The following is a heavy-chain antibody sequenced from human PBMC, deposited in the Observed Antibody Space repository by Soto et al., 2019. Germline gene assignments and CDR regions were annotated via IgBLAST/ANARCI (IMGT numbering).Heavy chain of an antibody. CDR2: IWYDGSNK. Sequence: GGSLRLSCAASGFTFSSYGMHWVRQAPGKGLEWVAVIWYDGSNKYYADSVKGRFTISRDNSKNTLYLQMNSLRAEDTAVYYCARALALYGVAPYYYSGMDVWGQGATVTVSS. D-gene: IGHD4-17*01. J-gene: IGHJ6*02. CDR3: ARALALYGVAPYYYSGMDV. V-gene: IGHV3-33*01. CDR1: GFTFSSYG.